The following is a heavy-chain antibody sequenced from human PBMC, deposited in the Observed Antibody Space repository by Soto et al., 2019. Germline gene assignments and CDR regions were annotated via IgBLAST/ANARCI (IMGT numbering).Heavy chain of an antibody. V-gene: IGHV3-15*07. CDR1: GFTFSNAW. J-gene: IGHJ6*02. Sequence: GGSLRLSCAASGFTFSNAWMNWVRQAPGKGLEWVGRIKSKTDGGTTDYAAPVKGRFTISRDDSKNTLYLQMNSLKTEETAVYYCTTDPHGGDSYYYYYGMDVWGQGTTVTVSS. D-gene: IGHD2-21*02. CDR3: TTDPHGGDSYYYYYGMDV. CDR2: IKSKTDGGTT.